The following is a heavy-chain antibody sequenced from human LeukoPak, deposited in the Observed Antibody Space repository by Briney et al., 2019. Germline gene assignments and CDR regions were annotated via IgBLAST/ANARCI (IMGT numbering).Heavy chain of an antibody. Sequence: ASVKVSCKASGYTFTGYYMHWVRQVPGQGLEWMGWINPNSGGTNYAQKFQGRVTMTRDTSISTAYMELSRLRSDDTAVYYYARDPGSTSYDYWGQGTLVTVSS. J-gene: IGHJ4*02. CDR2: INPNSGGT. V-gene: IGHV1-2*02. CDR1: GYTFTGYY. D-gene: IGHD2-2*01. CDR3: ARDPGSTSYDY.